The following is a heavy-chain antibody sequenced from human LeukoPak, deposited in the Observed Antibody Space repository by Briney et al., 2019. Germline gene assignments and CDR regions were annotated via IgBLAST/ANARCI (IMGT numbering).Heavy chain of an antibody. D-gene: IGHD5-24*01. Sequence: GGSLRLSCAASGFTFSDYSMNWVRQAPGKGLEWISYIGIDSGNTNYADSVKGRFTISGDKAKNSLYLQMNSLRVEDTAVYYCARDYKYAFDNWGQGTLFTVSS. CDR3: ARDYKYAFDN. J-gene: IGHJ4*02. V-gene: IGHV3-48*01. CDR1: GFTFSDYS. CDR2: IGIDSGNT.